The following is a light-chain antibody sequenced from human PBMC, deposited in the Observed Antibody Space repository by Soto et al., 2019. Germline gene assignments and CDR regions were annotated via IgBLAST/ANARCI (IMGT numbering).Light chain of an antibody. J-gene: IGLJ1*01. CDR2: DVT. V-gene: IGLV2-8*01. Sequence: QSALTQPPSASGSPGQSVTISCTGTSSDIGSYNYVSWYQQHPGKAPKLMIYDVTKRPSGVPDRFSGSIRGNKAALTITGAQAEDEAEYHCVLYMGSGAYLFGPGTKVTVL. CDR3: VLYMGSGAYL. CDR1: SSDIGSYNY.